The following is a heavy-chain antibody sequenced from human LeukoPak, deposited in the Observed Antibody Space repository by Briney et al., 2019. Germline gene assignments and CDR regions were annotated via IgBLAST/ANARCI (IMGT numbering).Heavy chain of an antibody. D-gene: IGHD3-10*01. CDR3: ARDTKAYYGSGSYFDY. J-gene: IGHJ4*02. V-gene: IGHV3-11*05. CDR2: ISSSSSYT. Sequence: GSLPLPCASSGLPFSEYYMSWTRQAPGKGREWVSYISSSSSYTNYADPVKGRFTISRDNAKNSLYLQMNSLRADDRAVYYCARDTKAYYGSGSYFDYWGQGTLVTVSS. CDR1: GLPFSEYY.